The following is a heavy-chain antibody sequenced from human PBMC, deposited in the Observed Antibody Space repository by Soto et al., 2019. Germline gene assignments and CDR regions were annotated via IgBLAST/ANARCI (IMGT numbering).Heavy chain of an antibody. CDR1: GYTFTNYA. D-gene: IGHD6-13*01. CDR3: ARDLAAAGPFDF. J-gene: IGHJ4*02. CDR2: ISAYNGNT. Sequence: QVQLVQSGAEVKKPGASVKVSCKASGYTFTNYAFSWVRQAPGQGLEWMGWISAYNGNTNYPQKLQGRVTMTTDTSTSTSYMEMRSLSSDDTAVYYCARDLAAAGPFDFRGQGTLVTVSS. V-gene: IGHV1-18*01.